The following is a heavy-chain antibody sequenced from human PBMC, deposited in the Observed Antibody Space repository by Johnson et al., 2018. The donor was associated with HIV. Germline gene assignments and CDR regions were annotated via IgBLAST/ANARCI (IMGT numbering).Heavy chain of an antibody. CDR1: GFTVSSNY. D-gene: IGHD3-22*01. CDR3: TKEIRSGYYFGDGFDI. J-gene: IGHJ3*02. CDR2: IYSGGST. Sequence: VQLVESGGGLIQPGGSLRLSCAASGFTVSSNYMSWVRQAPGKGLEWVSVIYSGGSTYYADSVKGRFTISRDNAKNSLYLQMNSLIAEDTALYYCTKEIRSGYYFGDGFDIWGQGTVVTVSS. V-gene: IGHV3-53*01.